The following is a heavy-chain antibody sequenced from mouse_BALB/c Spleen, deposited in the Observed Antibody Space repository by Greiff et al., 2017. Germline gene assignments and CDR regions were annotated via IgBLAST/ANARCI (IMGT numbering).Heavy chain of an antibody. J-gene: IGHJ3*01. V-gene: IGHV2-9*02. Sequence: VKLMESGPGLVAPSQSLSITCTVSGFSLTSYGVHWVRQPPGKGLEWLGVIWAGGSTNYYSALMPRLSISKDNSKSQVFLKMNSLQTDDTAMYYCARDRGVVSAFAYWGQGTLVTVSA. CDR2: IWAGGST. D-gene: IGHD1-1*01. CDR3: ARDRGVVSAFAY. CDR1: GFSLTSYG.